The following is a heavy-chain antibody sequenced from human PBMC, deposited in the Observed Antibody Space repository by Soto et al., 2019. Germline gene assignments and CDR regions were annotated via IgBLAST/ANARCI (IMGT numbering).Heavy chain of an antibody. D-gene: IGHD6-19*01. CDR2: IYNSVST. CDR1: SFSINSRYY. J-gene: IGHJ4*02. Sequence: KTSETLSLTCSVSSFSINSRYYWGWIRRPPGKGLEWIASIYNSVSTHYNPSLKSRATISVDTSHNQFSLRLSSVTAADTAIYYCARNTSGRYFDYWGPGTLVTVSS. V-gene: IGHV4-38-2*02. CDR3: ARNTSGRYFDY.